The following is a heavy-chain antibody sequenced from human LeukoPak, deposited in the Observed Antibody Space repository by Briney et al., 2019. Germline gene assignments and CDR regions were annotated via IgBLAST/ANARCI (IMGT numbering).Heavy chain of an antibody. CDR1: GGSISSGSYY. CDR2: IYTSGST. Sequence: SETLSLTCTVSGGSISSGSYYWSWIRQPAGKGLEWIGRIYTSGSTNYNPSLKSRVTISVDTSKNQFSLRLSSVTAADTAVYYCARHGGGGARYAFDIWGQGTMVTVSS. J-gene: IGHJ3*02. V-gene: IGHV4-61*02. D-gene: IGHD3-10*01. CDR3: ARHGGGGARYAFDI.